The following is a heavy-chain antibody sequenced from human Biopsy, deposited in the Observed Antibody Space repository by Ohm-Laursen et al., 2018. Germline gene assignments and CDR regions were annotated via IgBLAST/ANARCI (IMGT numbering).Heavy chain of an antibody. CDR3: VKDRGAAGTDYYYGMDV. V-gene: IGHV3-30*18. J-gene: IGHJ6*01. CDR2: ISFDGSDQ. D-gene: IGHD6-13*01. Sequence: SLRLSCAAPRFTFSTYGMHWVRQAPGKGLEWVEVISFDGSDQRYADSVKGRFTISRDNSKNTLYLQMNSLRAEDTAVFYCVKDRGAAGTDYYYGMDVWGQGTTVTVSS. CDR1: RFTFSTYG.